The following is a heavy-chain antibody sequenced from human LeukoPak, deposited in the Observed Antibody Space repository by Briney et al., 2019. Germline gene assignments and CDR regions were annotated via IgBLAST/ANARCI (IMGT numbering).Heavy chain of an antibody. CDR3: ARGATAHGRWYFDV. D-gene: IGHD3-16*01. CDR1: GYTFTSYW. J-gene: IGHJ2*01. CDR2: VDPRDSNA. V-gene: IGHV5-10-1*01. Sequence: PGESLKISCEGSGYTFTSYWISWVRQMPGKGLEWMGWVDPRDSNARYSPSSQGHVTMSADKSISTAYLQWRSLEASDSAIYYCARGATAHGRWYFDVWGRGTPVSVSS.